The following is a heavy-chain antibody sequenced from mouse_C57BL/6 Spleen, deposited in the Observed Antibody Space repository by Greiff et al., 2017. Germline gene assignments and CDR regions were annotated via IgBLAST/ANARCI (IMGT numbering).Heavy chain of an antibody. CDR1: GFTFSSYA. Sequence: EVKLVESGGGLVKPGGSLKLSCAASGFTFSSYAMSWVRQTPDKRLEWVATISDGGSYTYYPDNVKGRFTISRDNAKNNLYLQMSHLKSEDTAMYYCARDVLNLDYFGYWGQGTTLTVSS. J-gene: IGHJ2*01. CDR3: ARDVLNLDYFGY. D-gene: IGHD4-1*02. CDR2: ISDGGSYT. V-gene: IGHV5-4*01.